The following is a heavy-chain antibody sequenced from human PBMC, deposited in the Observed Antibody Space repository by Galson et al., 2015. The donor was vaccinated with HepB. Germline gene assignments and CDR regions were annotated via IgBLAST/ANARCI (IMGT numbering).Heavy chain of an antibody. CDR2: ISGGGGST. D-gene: IGHD6-19*01. J-gene: IGHJ4*02. CDR1: GFIFSSYA. CDR3: AKDISRRSHTWGEWQWRSEAGPFDY. V-gene: IGHV3-23*01. Sequence: SLRLSCAASGFIFSSYAMSWVRQAPGKGLEWVSAISGGGGSTYYADSVKGRFTISRDNSKNTLYLQMNSLRAEDTAVYYCAKDISRRSHTWGEWQWRSEAGPFDYWGQGTLVTVSS.